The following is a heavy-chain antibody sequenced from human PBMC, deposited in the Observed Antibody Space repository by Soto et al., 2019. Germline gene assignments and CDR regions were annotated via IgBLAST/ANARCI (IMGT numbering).Heavy chain of an antibody. D-gene: IGHD2-8*01. CDR2: ISAYNGNT. V-gene: IGHV1-18*01. Sequence: GASVKVSCKASGYTFTSYGISWVRQAPGQGLEWMGWISAYNGNTNYAQKLQGRVTMTTDTSTSTAYMELRSLRSDDTAVYYCARRLGYCTNGVCYRYYYYMDVWGKGTTVTVSS. CDR3: ARRLGYCTNGVCYRYYYYMDV. CDR1: GYTFTSYG. J-gene: IGHJ6*03.